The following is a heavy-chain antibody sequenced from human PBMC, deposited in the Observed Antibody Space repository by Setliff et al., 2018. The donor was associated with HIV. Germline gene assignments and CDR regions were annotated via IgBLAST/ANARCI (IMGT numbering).Heavy chain of an antibody. Sequence: LVNPTQTLTLTCTFFGFSLSTSGMCVSWIRQPPGKGLEWIGSIYHSGSTYYNPSLRSRVTISVDTSKNQFSLKLSSVTAADTAVYYCARDAPTVYANGWFDPWGQGTLVTVSS. J-gene: IGHJ5*02. D-gene: IGHD2-8*01. CDR3: ARDAPTVYANGWFDP. V-gene: IGHV4-39*07. CDR1: GFSLSTSGMC. CDR2: IYHSGST.